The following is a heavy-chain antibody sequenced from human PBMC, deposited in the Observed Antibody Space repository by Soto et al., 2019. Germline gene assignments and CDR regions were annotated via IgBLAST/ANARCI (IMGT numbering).Heavy chain of an antibody. CDR3: ARTDSSGYYFVY. D-gene: IGHD3-22*01. CDR2: IYYSVTT. CDR1: GGSISSGGYS. J-gene: IGHJ4*02. Sequence: SETLSLTCAVSGGSISSGGYSWSWIRQPPGKGLEWIGYIYYSVTTYYNPSLKSRITISVDTSKNQFSLNLSSVTAADTAVYFCARTDSSGYYFVYWGQGTLVTVSS. V-gene: IGHV4-30-2*01.